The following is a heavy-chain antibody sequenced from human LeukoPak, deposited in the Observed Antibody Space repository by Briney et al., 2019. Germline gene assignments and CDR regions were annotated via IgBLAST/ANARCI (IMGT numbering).Heavy chain of an antibody. V-gene: IGHV5-10-1*01. CDR1: GYTFTNHW. J-gene: IGHJ4*02. CDR2: IDPSDSYT. CDR3: ARAPDSDSGYDYFDY. Sequence: GESLRISCKGSGYTFTNHWISWVRQMPGRGLEWMGKIDPSDSYTNYSPSFQGHVTISADKSISTAYLQWSSLKASDTAMYYCARAPDSDSGYDYFDYWGQGTLVTVSS. D-gene: IGHD5-12*01.